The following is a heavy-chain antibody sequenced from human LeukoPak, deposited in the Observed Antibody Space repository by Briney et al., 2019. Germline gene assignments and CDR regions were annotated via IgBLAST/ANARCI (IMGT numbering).Heavy chain of an antibody. CDR1: GFTVNSNY. Sequence: PGGSLRLSCAASGFTVNSNYMNWVRQAPGKGLEWVSVLYSDGRTYYADSVKGRFTISRDNAQNSLYLQMNSLRAEDTAIYYCATSTAAAGTDWGQGTLVTVSS. J-gene: IGHJ4*02. CDR3: ATSTAAAGTD. V-gene: IGHV3-53*01. CDR2: LYSDGRT. D-gene: IGHD6-13*01.